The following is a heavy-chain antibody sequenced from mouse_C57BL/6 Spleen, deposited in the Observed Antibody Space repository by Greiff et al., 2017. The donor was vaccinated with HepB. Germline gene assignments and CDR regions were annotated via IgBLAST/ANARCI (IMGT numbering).Heavy chain of an antibody. Sequence: EVQLQQSGPELVKPGASVKISCKASGYTFTDYYMNWVKQSHGKSLEWIGDINPNNGGTSYNQKFKGKATLTVDKSSSTAYMELRSLTSEDSAVYYCARSGGDDYDDPFDYWGQGTTLTVSS. D-gene: IGHD2-4*01. CDR1: GYTFTDYY. CDR3: ARSGGDDYDDPFDY. V-gene: IGHV1-26*01. J-gene: IGHJ2*01. CDR2: INPNNGGT.